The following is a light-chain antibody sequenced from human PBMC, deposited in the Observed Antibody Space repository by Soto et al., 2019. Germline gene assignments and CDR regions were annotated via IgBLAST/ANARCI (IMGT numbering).Light chain of an antibody. CDR1: SSDVGSYNL. CDR2: EDK. J-gene: IGLJ2*01. CDR3: CSYAGLSSLI. Sequence: QSALTQPASVSGSPGQSITISCSGTSSDVGSYNLVSWYQQHPGKVPKLMIYEDKKRPSGVSSRFSGSKSGNTASLTISGLQPEDEADYYCCSYAGLSSLIFGGGTQLTVL. V-gene: IGLV2-23*01.